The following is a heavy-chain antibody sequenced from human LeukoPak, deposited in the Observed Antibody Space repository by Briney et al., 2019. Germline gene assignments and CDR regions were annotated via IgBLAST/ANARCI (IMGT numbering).Heavy chain of an antibody. J-gene: IGHJ4*02. V-gene: IGHV3-23*01. CDR2: ISGSGGST. CDR3: ALGDWSGYSPFDY. CDR1: GFTFSSYA. D-gene: IGHD3-3*01. Sequence: PGGSLRLSCAASGFTFSSYAMSWVRQAPGKGLEWVSAISGSGGSTYYADSVKGRFTISRDNSKNTLYLQMNSLRAEDTAVYYCALGDWSGYSPFDYWGQGTLVTVSS.